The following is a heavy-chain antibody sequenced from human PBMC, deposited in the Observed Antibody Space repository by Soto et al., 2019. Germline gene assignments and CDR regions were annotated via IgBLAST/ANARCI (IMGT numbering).Heavy chain of an antibody. V-gene: IGHV3-23*05. CDR1: GFTFSTYA. CDR2: IDNSGGIT. Sequence: EVQLLESGGGLVQPGGSLRLSCAASGFTFSTYAMSWVRQAPGKGLEWVSTIDNSGGITYYADSVKGRFTISRDNSKNTLYLQTHSLRAEDTAVYYCARGGYNYGFLFDCWRQGTLVTVSS. CDR3: ARGGYNYGFLFDC. D-gene: IGHD5-18*01. J-gene: IGHJ4*02.